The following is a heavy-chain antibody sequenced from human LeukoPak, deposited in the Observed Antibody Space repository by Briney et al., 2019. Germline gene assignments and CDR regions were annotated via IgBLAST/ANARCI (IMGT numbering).Heavy chain of an antibody. V-gene: IGHV4-59*04. J-gene: IGHJ4*02. CDR1: GGSISSYY. CDR2: IYYSGHT. D-gene: IGHD4-17*01. CDR3: ARGDGDYSFDY. Sequence: SETLSLTCTVSGGSISSYYWSWIRQPPGKGLEWIGYIYYSGHTYYNPSLKSRLTMSLDTSKNQFSLNLSSVTATDTAVYFCARGDGDYSFDYWGQGTLVTVSS.